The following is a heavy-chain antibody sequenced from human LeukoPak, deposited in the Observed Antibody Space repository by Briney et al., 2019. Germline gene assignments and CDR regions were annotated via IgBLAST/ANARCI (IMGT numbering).Heavy chain of an antibody. CDR2: FDPEDGET. J-gene: IGHJ4*02. CDR1: GYTLTELS. V-gene: IGHV1-24*01. D-gene: IGHD3-22*01. CDR3: AKDQYYYESHGYGVGGQFNY. Sequence: ASVKVSCKVSGYTLTELSMHWVRQAPGKGLEWMGGFDPEDGETIYAQKFQGRVTMTEDTSTDTAYMELSSLRSEDTAVYYCAKDQYYYESHGYGVGGQFNYWGQGTLVTVSS.